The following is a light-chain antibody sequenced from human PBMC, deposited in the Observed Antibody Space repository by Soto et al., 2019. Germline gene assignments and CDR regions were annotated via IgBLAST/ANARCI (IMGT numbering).Light chain of an antibody. CDR2: EVS. CDR1: SSDVAGYNY. V-gene: IGLV2-14*01. Sequence: QSVLTQPASVSGSPGQSITMSCTGTSSDVAGYNYVSWYQQHPGKAPKLMIYEVSNRPSGVSNRFSGSKSGNTASLTISGLQPEDEADYYCSSYTSRSLVVFGGGTKLTVL. CDR3: SSYTSRSLVV. J-gene: IGLJ2*01.